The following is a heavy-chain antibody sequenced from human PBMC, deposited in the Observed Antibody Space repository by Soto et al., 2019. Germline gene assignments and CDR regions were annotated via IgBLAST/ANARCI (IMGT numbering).Heavy chain of an antibody. D-gene: IGHD6-13*01. CDR3: ARDRGSWGGMDV. V-gene: IGHV3-48*03. CDR1: GFTFRSYE. CDR2: ITGDGSTL. Sequence: ESGGGLVQPGGSLRLSCAASGFTFRSYELNWVRQAPGKGLEWVSCITGDGSTLYYADSVQGRFSISRDNARNLLYLQMNSLRAEDTAVYYCARDRGSWGGMDVWGQGTTVTVSS. J-gene: IGHJ6*02.